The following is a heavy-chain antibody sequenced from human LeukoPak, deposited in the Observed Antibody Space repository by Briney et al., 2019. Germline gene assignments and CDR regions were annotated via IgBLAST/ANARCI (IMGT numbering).Heavy chain of an antibody. CDR2: IYYSGST. V-gene: IGHV4-59*08. Sequence: SETLSLTCTVSGGSTSNYYWSWIRQPPGKELEWIGYIYYSGSTNYNPSLTSRVTISVDTSKNQFSLNLSSVTAADTAVYYCARPSRTGSGWDAFDIWGQGTMVTVSS. CDR1: GGSTSNYY. CDR3: ARPSRTGSGWDAFDI. D-gene: IGHD3-22*01. J-gene: IGHJ3*02.